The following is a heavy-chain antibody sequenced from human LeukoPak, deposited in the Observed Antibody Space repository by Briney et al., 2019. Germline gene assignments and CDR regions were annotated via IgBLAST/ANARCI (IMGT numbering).Heavy chain of an antibody. CDR2: IYYSGYT. D-gene: IGHD3-16*02. Sequence: SETLSLTCIVSGGXISSYYCNWIRQPPGKGLEWIGYIYYSGYTNYNPSLKSRVTISVDTSKNQFSLKLSSVTAADTAVYYCARGLGFYDYVWGSHRYTPYYFDYWGQGTLVTVSS. CDR3: ARGLGFYDYVWGSHRYTPYYFDY. J-gene: IGHJ4*02. CDR1: GGXISSYY. V-gene: IGHV4-59*01.